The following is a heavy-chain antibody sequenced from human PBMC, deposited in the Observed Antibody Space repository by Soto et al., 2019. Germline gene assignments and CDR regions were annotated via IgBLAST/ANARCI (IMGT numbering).Heavy chain of an antibody. D-gene: IGHD1-1*01. Sequence: LRLSCASSGFTFHNYAMGRVPQAPGKGLGGVSASSVSGGSTYYADSVKGRFTISRDNSNNTLYLQMNSLRAEDTAVYYCAKDRGRKWNDGTDAFDIWGQGTMVTVS. CDR3: AKDRGRKWNDGTDAFDI. CDR2: SSVSGGST. J-gene: IGHJ3*02. V-gene: IGHV3-23*01. CDR1: GFTFHNYA.